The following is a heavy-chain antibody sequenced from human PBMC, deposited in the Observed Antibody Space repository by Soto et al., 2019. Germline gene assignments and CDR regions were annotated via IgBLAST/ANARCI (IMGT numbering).Heavy chain of an antibody. D-gene: IGHD3-16*01. V-gene: IGHV3-9*01. J-gene: IGHJ4*02. CDR2: INWKSYI. CDR3: AISQDRGGRTTFIY. Sequence: SLKICCAVSGFTFEDNAMHWVRQAPEKGLEWVSGINWKSYIGYADSVKGRFTISRDNAENSLYPQMNSLRAEDTALYYCAISQDRGGRTTFIYWGQGTQVTVSS. CDR1: GFTFEDNA.